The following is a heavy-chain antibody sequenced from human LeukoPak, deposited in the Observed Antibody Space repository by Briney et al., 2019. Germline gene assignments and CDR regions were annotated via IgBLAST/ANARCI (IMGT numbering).Heavy chain of an antibody. D-gene: IGHD5-18*01. CDR3: ARADGYSSWFVH. Sequence: PGGSLRLSCAASGFTFSRYPMTWVRQAPGKGLEWVSSIGTTAGDTRYADSVKGRFTISRDNSKNTLDLQMNSLRDEDTGVYYCARADGYSSWFVHWGQGTLVTVSS. CDR2: IGTTAGDT. CDR1: GFTFSRYP. V-gene: IGHV3-23*01. J-gene: IGHJ5*02.